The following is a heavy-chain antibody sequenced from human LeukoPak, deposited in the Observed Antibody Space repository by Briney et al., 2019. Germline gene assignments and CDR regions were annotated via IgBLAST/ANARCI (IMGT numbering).Heavy chain of an antibody. J-gene: IGHJ6*03. D-gene: IGHD6-19*01. Sequence: GGSLRPSCAASGFTFSSYSMNWVRQAPGKGLEWVSSISSSSTYIYYADSVKGRFTISRDNAKNSLYLQMNSLRAEDTAVYYCARGGSGYYYYMDVWGKGTTVTVSS. CDR1: GFTFSSYS. CDR2: ISSSSTYI. V-gene: IGHV3-21*01. CDR3: ARGGSGYYYYMDV.